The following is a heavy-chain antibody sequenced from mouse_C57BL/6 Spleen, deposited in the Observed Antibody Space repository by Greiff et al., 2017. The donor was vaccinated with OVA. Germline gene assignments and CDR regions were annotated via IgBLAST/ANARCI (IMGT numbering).Heavy chain of an antibody. CDR1: GYTFTSYW. CDR3: ARGRGSSPDY. D-gene: IGHD1-1*01. CDR2: IDPSDSYT. J-gene: IGHJ2*01. V-gene: IGHV1-69*01. Sequence: VQLQQPGAELVMPGASVKLSCKASGYTFTSYWMHWVKQRPGQGLEWIGEIDPSDSYTNYNQKFKGKSTLTVDKSSSTAYMQLSSLTSEDSAVYYCARGRGSSPDYWGQGTTLTVSS.